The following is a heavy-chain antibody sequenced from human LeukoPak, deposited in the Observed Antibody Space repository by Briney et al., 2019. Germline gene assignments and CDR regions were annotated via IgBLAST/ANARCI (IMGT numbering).Heavy chain of an antibody. J-gene: IGHJ3*01. D-gene: IGHD2-21*02. Sequence: GGSLRLSCAASGFSFSSYGMHWVRQAPGKGLEWVAVVSDDGNYKYYAASLKGRFTISRDNSKNTVYLQMNSLKVEDTSLYYCAKEGDSGSFDVWGQGTVVTVSS. CDR2: VSDDGNYK. CDR3: AKEGDSGSFDV. CDR1: GFSFSSYG. V-gene: IGHV3-30*18.